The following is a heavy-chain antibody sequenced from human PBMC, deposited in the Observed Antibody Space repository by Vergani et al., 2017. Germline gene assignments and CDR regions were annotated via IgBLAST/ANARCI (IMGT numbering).Heavy chain of an antibody. Sequence: QLQLQESGPGLVKPSETLSLTCTVSGGSISSGYYWSWIRQPPGKGLEWIGYIYYSGSTYYNPSLQSRLTISVDTSNNQFSLKLSSVTAADTAVYYCARDLGGYGRVDYWGQGILVTVSS. CDR3: ARDLGGYGRVDY. J-gene: IGHJ4*02. D-gene: IGHD5-12*01. CDR1: GGSISSGYY. CDR2: IYYSGST. V-gene: IGHV4-30-4*08.